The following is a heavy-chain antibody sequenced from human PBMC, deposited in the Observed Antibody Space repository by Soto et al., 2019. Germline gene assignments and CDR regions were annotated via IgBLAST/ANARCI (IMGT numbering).Heavy chain of an antibody. V-gene: IGHV5-51*01. Sequence: GALETARKGFGDSFHTHLIAWVRPMPREGLEWMGITHPGDSETRYSPSFEGQVTISADKSISTAYLQWSSLKASDTAMYYCARQGRDGHNQGYGMDVWGQGTTVTVSS. J-gene: IGHJ6*02. CDR1: GDSFHTHL. CDR3: ARQGRDGHNQGYGMDV. CDR2: THPGDSET.